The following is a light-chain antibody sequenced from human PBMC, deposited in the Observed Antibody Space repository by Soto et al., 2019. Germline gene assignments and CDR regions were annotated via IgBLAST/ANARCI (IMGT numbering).Light chain of an antibody. CDR1: QNINNY. CDR2: DAS. J-gene: IGKJ5*01. V-gene: IGKV1-33*01. Sequence: DIQMTQSPSSLSASVGDRFTIKCQASQNINNYLNWYQQKPGRDPKLLIYDASNLEAGVPSRFRGSGSGTDFTFTISRLQHEDIATYYCQQYENLPTFGQGTRLEIK. CDR3: QQYENLPT.